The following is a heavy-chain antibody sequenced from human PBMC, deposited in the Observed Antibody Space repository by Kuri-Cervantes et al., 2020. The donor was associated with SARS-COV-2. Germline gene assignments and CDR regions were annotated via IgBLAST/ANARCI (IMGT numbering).Heavy chain of an antibody. D-gene: IGHD1-20*01. V-gene: IGHV4-34*01. CDR3: AKDRSGVQYNWNLGDY. CDR1: GGSISSYY. J-gene: IGHJ4*02. CDR2: INHSGST. Sequence: SETLSLTCTVSGGSISSYYWSWIRQPPGKGLEWIGEINHSGSTNYNPSLKSRVTISVDTSKNQFSLKLSSVTAADTAVYYCAKDRSGVQYNWNLGDYWGQGNLV.